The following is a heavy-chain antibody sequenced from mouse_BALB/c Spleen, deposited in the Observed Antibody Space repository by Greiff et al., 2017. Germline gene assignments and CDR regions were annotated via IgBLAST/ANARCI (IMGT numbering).Heavy chain of an antibody. CDR1: GFTFSSYG. CDR2: INSNGGST. Sequence: EVKLMESGGGLVQPGGSLKLSCAASGFTFSSYGMSWVRQTPDKRLELVATINSNGGSTYYPDSVKGRFTISRDNAKNTLYLQMSSLKSEDTAMYDGARYYMYDVCDYGGQGTTPTVSS. J-gene: IGHJ2*01. D-gene: IGHD2-14*01. CDR3: ARYYMYDVCDY. V-gene: IGHV5-6-3*01.